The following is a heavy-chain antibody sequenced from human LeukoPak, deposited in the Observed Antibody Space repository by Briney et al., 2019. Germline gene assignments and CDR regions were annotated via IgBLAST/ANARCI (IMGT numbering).Heavy chain of an antibody. D-gene: IGHD3-22*01. CDR1: GFTFSSYA. CDR2: ISGSGGST. J-gene: IGHJ3*01. Sequence: HPGGSLRLSCAASGFTFSSYAMSWVRQAPGKGLEWVSAISGSGGSTYYADSVKGRFTISRDNSKNTLYLQMNSLRAEDTAVYYCAKTLGYYYDSSGPNDAFDVWGQGTMVTVST. CDR3: AKTLGYYYDSSGPNDAFDV. V-gene: IGHV3-23*01.